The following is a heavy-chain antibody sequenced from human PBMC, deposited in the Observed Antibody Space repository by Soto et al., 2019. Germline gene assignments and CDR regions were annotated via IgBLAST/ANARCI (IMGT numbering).Heavy chain of an antibody. V-gene: IGHV4-34*01. CDR1: GGSFSGYY. Sequence: SETLSLTCAVYGGSFSGYYWSWIRQPPGKGLEWIGEINHSGSTNYNPSLKSRVTISVDTSKNQFSLKLSSVTAADTAVYYCASETFGELLSHFDYWGQGTLVTVSS. CDR2: INHSGST. D-gene: IGHD3-10*01. CDR3: ASETFGELLSHFDY. J-gene: IGHJ4*02.